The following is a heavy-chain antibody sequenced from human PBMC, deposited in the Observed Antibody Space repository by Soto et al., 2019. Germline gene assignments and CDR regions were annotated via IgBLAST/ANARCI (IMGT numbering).Heavy chain of an antibody. CDR3: ARGRIFYGDYSHYYYYYGMDV. CDR1: GGSFSGYY. Sequence: PSETLSLTCAVYGGSFSGYYWSWIRQPPGKGLEWIGEINRSGSTNYNPSLKSRVTISVDTSKNQFSLKLSSVTAADTAVYYCARGRIFYGDYSHYYYYYGMDVWGQGTTVTVSS. CDR2: INRSGST. D-gene: IGHD4-17*01. V-gene: IGHV4-34*01. J-gene: IGHJ6*02.